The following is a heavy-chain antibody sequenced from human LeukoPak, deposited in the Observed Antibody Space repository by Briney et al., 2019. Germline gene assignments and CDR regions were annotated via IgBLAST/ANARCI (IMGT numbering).Heavy chain of an antibody. CDR3: AKDPRVVVPAAISYYFDY. CDR1: GFTFSSYG. CDR2: IRCDGSNK. J-gene: IGHJ4*02. Sequence: QPGGSLRLSCAASGFTFSSYGMHWVRQSPCKRLEWVAFIRCDGSNKYYADSVKGRFTISRDNSKNTLYLQMNSLRAEDTAVYYCAKDPRVVVPAAISYYFDYWGQGTLVTVSS. D-gene: IGHD2-2*02. V-gene: IGHV3-30*02.